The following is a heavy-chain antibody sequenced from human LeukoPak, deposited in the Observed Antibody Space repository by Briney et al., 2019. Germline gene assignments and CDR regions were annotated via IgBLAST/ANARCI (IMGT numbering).Heavy chain of an antibody. D-gene: IGHD6-13*01. Sequence: GGSLRLSCAASGFTFSSYEMNWVRQAPGKGLEWVSYISSSGSTMYYADSVKGRFTISRDNAKNSLYLQMNSLRAEDTAVYYCARGLAAAGTHWGQGTLVTVSS. J-gene: IGHJ4*02. V-gene: IGHV3-48*03. CDR1: GFTFSSYE. CDR3: ARGLAAAGTH. CDR2: ISSSGSTM.